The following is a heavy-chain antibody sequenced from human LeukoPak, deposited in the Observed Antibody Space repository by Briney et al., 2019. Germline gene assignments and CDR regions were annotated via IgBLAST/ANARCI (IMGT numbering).Heavy chain of an antibody. V-gene: IGHV4-34*01. CDR3: ARDGGGIVGATRFDY. Sequence: SETLSLTCTVSGGSISSYYWSWIRQPPGKGLEWIGEINHSGSTNYNPSLKSRVTISVDKSKNQFSLKLSSVTAADTAVYYCARDGGGIVGATRFDYWGQGTLVTVSS. CDR1: GGSISSYY. J-gene: IGHJ4*02. CDR2: INHSGST. D-gene: IGHD1-26*01.